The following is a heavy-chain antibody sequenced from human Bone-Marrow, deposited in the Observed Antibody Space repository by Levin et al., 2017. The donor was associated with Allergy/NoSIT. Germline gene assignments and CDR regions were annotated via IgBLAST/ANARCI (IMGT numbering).Heavy chain of an antibody. V-gene: IGHV3-11*01. CDR1: GFTFSDYY. D-gene: IGHD3-22*01. Sequence: GGSLRLSCAASGFTFSDYYMSWIRQAPGKGLEWVSYISSSGSTIYYADSVKGRFTISRDNAKNSLYLQMNSLRVEDTAVYYCARDYYDSSVNFDYWGQGTLVTVSS. J-gene: IGHJ4*02. CDR3: ARDYYDSSVNFDY. CDR2: ISSSGSTI.